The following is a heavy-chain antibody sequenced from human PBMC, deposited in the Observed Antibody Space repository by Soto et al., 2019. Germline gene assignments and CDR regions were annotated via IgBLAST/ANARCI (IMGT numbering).Heavy chain of an antibody. CDR1: GYTFTSYG. V-gene: IGHV1-18*01. D-gene: IGHD3-16*01. Sequence: SSVKVSCKASGYTFTSYGISWVRQAPGKGLEWMGWISAYNGNKNYAQKLQGRVTMTTDTSTSTAYMELRSLRSDDTAVYYCARDSGNGGDMDVWGQGTTVTVSS. J-gene: IGHJ6*02. CDR3: ARDSGNGGDMDV. CDR2: ISAYNGNK.